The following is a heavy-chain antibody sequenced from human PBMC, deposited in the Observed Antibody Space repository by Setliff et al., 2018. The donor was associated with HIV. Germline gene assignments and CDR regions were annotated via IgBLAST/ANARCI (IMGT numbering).Heavy chain of an antibody. CDR2: ISSGGDVT. D-gene: IGHD1-20*01. J-gene: IGHJ4*02. CDR1: GFTFSSYV. CDR3: VRYTDSSSFEY. Sequence: GSLRLSCTSSGFTFSSYVMTWVRQAPGKGLEWISYISSGGDVTYYTDSVKGRFTVSRDNAKKSLYLQMNNLRVEDTAIYYCVRYTDSSSFEYWGQGTLVTVSS. V-gene: IGHV3-48*03.